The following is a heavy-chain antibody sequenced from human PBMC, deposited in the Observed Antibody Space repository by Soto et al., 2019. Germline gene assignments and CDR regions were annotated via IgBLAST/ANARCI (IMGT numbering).Heavy chain of an antibody. V-gene: IGHV3-23*01. CDR1: GFTFSSYA. D-gene: IGHD2-2*01. CDR3: AKAPLCSSTSCSYYYFDY. Sequence: GGSLRLSCAASGFTFSSYAMSWVRQAPGKGLEWVSAISGSGGSTYYADSVKGRFTISRDNSKNTLYLQMNSLRAEDTAVYYCAKAPLCSSTSCSYYYFDYWGQGTLVTVSS. CDR2: ISGSGGST. J-gene: IGHJ4*02.